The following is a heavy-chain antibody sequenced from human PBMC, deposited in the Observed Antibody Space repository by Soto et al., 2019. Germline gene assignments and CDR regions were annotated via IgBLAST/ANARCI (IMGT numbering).Heavy chain of an antibody. J-gene: IGHJ3*02. Sequence: EVQLLESGGGLVQPGGSLRLSCAASGFTFSSYAMSWVRQAPGKGLEWVSAISGSGGSTYYADSVKGRFTISRDNSKNTLYLQMNSLRAEDTAVYYCAKCYDILTGYWEHAFDIWGQGTMVTVSS. CDR3: AKCYDILTGYWEHAFDI. V-gene: IGHV3-23*01. CDR2: ISGSGGST. CDR1: GFTFSSYA. D-gene: IGHD3-9*01.